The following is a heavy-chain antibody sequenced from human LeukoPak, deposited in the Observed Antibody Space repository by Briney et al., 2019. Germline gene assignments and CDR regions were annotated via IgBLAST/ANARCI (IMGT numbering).Heavy chain of an antibody. J-gene: IGHJ4*02. CDR3: ARDGRYSGSYFDY. D-gene: IGHD1-26*01. V-gene: IGHV3-30-3*01. Sequence: QPGGSLRLSCAASGFTFSSYAMHWVRQAPGKGLEWVAVISYDGSNKYYADSVKGRFTISRDNSKNTLYLQMNSLRAEDTAVYYCARDGRYSGSYFDYWGQGTLVTVSS. CDR2: ISYDGSNK. CDR1: GFTFSSYA.